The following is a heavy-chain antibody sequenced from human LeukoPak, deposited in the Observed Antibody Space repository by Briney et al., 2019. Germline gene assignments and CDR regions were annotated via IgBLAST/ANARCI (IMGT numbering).Heavy chain of an antibody. CDR1: GGSFSGYY. Sequence: SETLSLTCAVYGGSFSGYYWSWIRQPPGKGLEWIGEINHSGSTNYNPSLKSRVTISVDTSKNQFSLKLSSVTAADTAVYYCARAVYGDYARSFYYYYYMDVWGKGTTVTVSS. CDR3: ARAVYGDYARSFYYYYYMDV. D-gene: IGHD4-17*01. CDR2: INHSGST. V-gene: IGHV4-34*01. J-gene: IGHJ6*03.